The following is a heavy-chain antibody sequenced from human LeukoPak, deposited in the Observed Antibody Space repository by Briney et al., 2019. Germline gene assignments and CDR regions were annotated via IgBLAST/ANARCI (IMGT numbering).Heavy chain of an antibody. Sequence: ASVKVSCKASGYTFTSYGISWVPQAPGQGLEWMGWISAYNGNTNYAQKLQGRVTMTTDTSTSTAYMELRSLRSDDTAVYYCARDRYYDSSVYVPLGYWGQGTLVTVSS. V-gene: IGHV1-18*01. CDR2: ISAYNGNT. D-gene: IGHD3-22*01. J-gene: IGHJ4*02. CDR1: GYTFTSYG. CDR3: ARDRYYDSSVYVPLGY.